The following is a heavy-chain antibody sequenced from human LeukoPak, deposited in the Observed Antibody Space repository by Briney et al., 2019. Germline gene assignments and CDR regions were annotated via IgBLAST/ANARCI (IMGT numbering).Heavy chain of an antibody. CDR3: ARGVSRYFDY. CDR2: TYYRSKWYN. D-gene: IGHD5/OR15-5a*01. CDR1: GDSVSSNSAT. Sequence: SQTLSLTCAISGDSVSSNSATWNWIRQSPSRGLEWLGRTYYRSKWYNEYAPSVKGRIAFNPDTSKNQFSLQLNSVTTEDTAVYYCARGVSRYFDYWGQGTLVAVSS. J-gene: IGHJ4*02. V-gene: IGHV6-1*01.